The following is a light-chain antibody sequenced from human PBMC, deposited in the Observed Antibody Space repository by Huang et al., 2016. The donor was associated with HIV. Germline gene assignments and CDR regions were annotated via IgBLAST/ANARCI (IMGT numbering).Light chain of an antibody. CDR2: ATS. Sequence: IQLTQSPSSLSVFVGDRVTITCRARQDITNYLAWYQHKPGEAPKLLIYATSTLQSGVPSRFSGSGSGSDFTLTIASLQPEDSATYYCQQVNSYPFTFGGGSKVEIK. CDR3: QQVNSYPFT. J-gene: IGKJ4*01. CDR1: QDITNY. V-gene: IGKV1-9*01.